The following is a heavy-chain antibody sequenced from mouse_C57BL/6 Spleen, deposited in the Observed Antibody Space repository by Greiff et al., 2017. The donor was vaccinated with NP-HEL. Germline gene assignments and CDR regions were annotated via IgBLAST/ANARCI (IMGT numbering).Heavy chain of an antibody. CDR1: GYSITSGYD. V-gene: IGHV3-1*01. CDR2: ISYSGST. D-gene: IGHD3-2*02. Sequence: EVQLQESGPGMVKPSQSLSLTCTVTGYSITSGYDWHWIRHFPGNKLEWMGYISYSGSTNYNPSLKSRISITHDTSKNHFFLKLNSVTTEDTATYYCARRSSGYPYYYAMDYWGQGTSVTVSS. J-gene: IGHJ4*01. CDR3: ARRSSGYPYYYAMDY.